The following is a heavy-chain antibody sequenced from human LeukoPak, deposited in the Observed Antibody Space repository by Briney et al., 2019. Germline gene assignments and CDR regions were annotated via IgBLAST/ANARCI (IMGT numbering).Heavy chain of an antibody. CDR2: IHHSGTT. Sequence: TSETLSLTCTVSGGSISDYYWTWIRQPPEKGLEYIGYIHHSGTTYYKPSLKSRVSMSLDTSKNQFSLSLSSVTAADTAVYYCAKHGPVPLTRGFHYNIDVWGKGTTVTVSS. CDR3: AKHGPVPLTRGFHYNIDV. J-gene: IGHJ6*03. D-gene: IGHD2/OR15-2a*01. CDR1: GGSISDYY. V-gene: IGHV4-59*13.